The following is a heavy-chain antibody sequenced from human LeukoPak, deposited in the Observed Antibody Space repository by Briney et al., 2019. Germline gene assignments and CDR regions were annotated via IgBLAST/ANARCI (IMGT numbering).Heavy chain of an antibody. Sequence: KASETLSLTCAVYGGSFSGYYWSWIRQPPGKGLEWIGEINHSGSTNYNPSLKSRVTISVDTSKNQFSLKLSSVTAADTAVYYCASRYSGSRALDYWGQGTLVTVSS. CDR2: INHSGST. CDR1: GGSFSGYY. J-gene: IGHJ4*02. V-gene: IGHV4-34*01. CDR3: ASRYSGSRALDY. D-gene: IGHD1-26*01.